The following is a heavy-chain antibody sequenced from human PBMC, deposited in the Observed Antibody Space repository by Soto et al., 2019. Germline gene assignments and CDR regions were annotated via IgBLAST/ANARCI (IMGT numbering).Heavy chain of an antibody. CDR3: AKGILRYFDWLYGGDAFDI. V-gene: IGHV3-23*01. CDR2: ISGSGGST. CDR1: GFTFSSYA. D-gene: IGHD3-9*01. J-gene: IGHJ3*02. Sequence: EVQLLESGGGLVQPGGSLRLSCAASGFTFSSYAMSWVRQAPGKGLEWVSAISGSGGSTYYADSVKGRFTISRDNSKNTLYLQMNSLRAEDTAVYYCAKGILRYFDWLYGGDAFDIWGQGTMVTVSS.